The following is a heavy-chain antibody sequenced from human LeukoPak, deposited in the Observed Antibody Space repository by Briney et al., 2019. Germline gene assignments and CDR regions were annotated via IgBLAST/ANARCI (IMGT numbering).Heavy chain of an antibody. CDR1: GYTFTSYG. CDR2: ISAYNGNT. V-gene: IGHV1-18*01. CDR3: ARDSSSWYFGYYYYYMDV. Sequence: SSVKVSCKASGYTFTSYGIRWVRQAPGQGLEWVGCISAYNGNTNYAQKLQGRVTMTTDTSTSTAYMELRSLRSDDTAVYYCARDSSSWYFGYYYYYMDVWGKGTTVTVSS. D-gene: IGHD6-13*01. J-gene: IGHJ6*03.